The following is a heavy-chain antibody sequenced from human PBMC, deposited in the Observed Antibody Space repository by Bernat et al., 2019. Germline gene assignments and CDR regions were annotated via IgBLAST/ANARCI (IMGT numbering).Heavy chain of an antibody. D-gene: IGHD1-26*01. CDR3: AKDGGSYWNCDY. Sequence: QVQLVESGGGVVQPGGSLRLSCAASGFTFSSYGMHWVRQAPGKGLEWVAFIRFDGSNKYYADCVKGRFTISRDNSKSTLYLQMNSLRAEDTAVYYCAKDGGSYWNCDYWGQGTLVTVSS. V-gene: IGHV3-30*02. CDR2: IRFDGSNK. J-gene: IGHJ4*02. CDR1: GFTFSSYG.